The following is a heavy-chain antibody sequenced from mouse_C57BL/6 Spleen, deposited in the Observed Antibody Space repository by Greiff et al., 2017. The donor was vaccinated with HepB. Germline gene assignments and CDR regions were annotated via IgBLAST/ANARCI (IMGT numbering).Heavy chain of an antibody. CDR3: ARYDYGPGDYAMDY. D-gene: IGHD2-4*01. J-gene: IGHJ4*01. CDR2: IDPGSGNT. Sequence: VMLEESGPELVKPGASVKISCKASGYSFTSSYIHWVKQRPGQGLEWIGWIDPGSGNTEYNAKFQGKATLTADTSSSTAYMQLSSLTSEDSAVYYCARYDYGPGDYAMDYWGQGTSVTVSS. V-gene: IGHV1-66*01. CDR1: GYSFTSSY.